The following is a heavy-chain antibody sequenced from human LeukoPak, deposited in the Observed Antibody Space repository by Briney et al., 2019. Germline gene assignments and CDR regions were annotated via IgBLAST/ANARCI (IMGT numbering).Heavy chain of an antibody. J-gene: IGHJ4*02. CDR2: IYPGDSDT. D-gene: IGHD5-24*01. V-gene: IGHV5-51*01. CDR3: ARQDGAAKYYFDY. CDR1: GYRFNSYW. Sequence: GESLKISFQGSGYRFNSYWIAWVRPMPGKGLEWMGIIYPGDSDTRYSPSFQGQVTISADKSISTAYLQWSSLKASDTAIYYCARQDGAAKYYFDYWGQGTLVTVSS.